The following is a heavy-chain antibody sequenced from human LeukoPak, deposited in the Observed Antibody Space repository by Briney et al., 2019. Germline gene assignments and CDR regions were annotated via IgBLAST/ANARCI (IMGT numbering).Heavy chain of an antibody. J-gene: IGHJ5*02. D-gene: IGHD6-13*01. Sequence: GESLKISCKGSGYSFTSYWIGWVRHMPGKGLEWMGIIYPGDSDTRYSPSFQGQVTFSADKSISTAYLQWSSLKASDTAMYYCARGPLRGAAAGTNWFDPWGQGTLVTVSS. CDR2: IYPGDSDT. CDR1: GYSFTSYW. V-gene: IGHV5-51*01. CDR3: ARGPLRGAAAGTNWFDP.